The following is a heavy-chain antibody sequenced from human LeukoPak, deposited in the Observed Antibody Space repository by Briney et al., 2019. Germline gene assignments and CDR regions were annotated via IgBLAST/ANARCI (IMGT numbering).Heavy chain of an antibody. Sequence: ASVKVSCKASGYTFTGYYMHWVRQAPGQGLEWMEWINTNTENPTYAQGFTGRFVFSLDTSVSTAYLQISSLKAEDTAVYYCGRVPVLSTTVTTDYWGQGTLVTVSS. CDR1: GYTFTGYY. V-gene: IGHV7-4-1*02. CDR3: GRVPVLSTTVTTDY. J-gene: IGHJ4*02. D-gene: IGHD4-17*01. CDR2: INTNTENP.